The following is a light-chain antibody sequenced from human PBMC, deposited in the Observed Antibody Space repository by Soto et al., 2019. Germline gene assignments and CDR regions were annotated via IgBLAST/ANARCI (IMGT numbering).Light chain of an antibody. Sequence: QSALTQPASVSGSPGQSITISCTGTSSDVGGYNYVSWYQQHPGKAPKLMIYDVSNRPSGVSNRFSDSKSGNTASLTISGLQAEDEADYYCSSYTSSTTPYVFGTGTKLTVL. CDR1: SSDVGGYNY. CDR3: SSYTSSTTPYV. V-gene: IGLV2-14*03. CDR2: DVS. J-gene: IGLJ1*01.